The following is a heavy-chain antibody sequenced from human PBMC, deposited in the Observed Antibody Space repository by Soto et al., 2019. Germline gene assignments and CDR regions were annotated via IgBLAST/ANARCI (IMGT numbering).Heavy chain of an antibody. Sequence: PGGSLRLSCAASGFTFSSYAMSWVRQAPGKGLEWVSAISGSGGSTYYADSVKGRFAISRDNSKNTLYLQMNSLRAEDTAVYYXAKEXXGGDCYSAFXYWGQGTLVTVXS. CDR3: AKEXXGGDCYSAFXY. CDR2: ISGSGGST. CDR1: GFTFSSYA. D-gene: IGHD2-21*01. V-gene: IGHV3-23*01. J-gene: IGHJ4*02.